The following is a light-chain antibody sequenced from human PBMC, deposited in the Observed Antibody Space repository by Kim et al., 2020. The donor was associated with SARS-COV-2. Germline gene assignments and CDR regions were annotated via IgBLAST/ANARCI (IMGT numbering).Light chain of an antibody. Sequence: GQSITSSCTGSRNDVGAYDHVSWYQQHPDKVPKLLIFNVNGRPSGVSSRFSVSKSGNTASLTISDLQTEDEADYYCSSYATSTTWVFGGGTQLTVL. CDR3: SSYATSTTWV. CDR2: NVN. V-gene: IGLV2-14*04. J-gene: IGLJ3*02. CDR1: RNDVGAYDH.